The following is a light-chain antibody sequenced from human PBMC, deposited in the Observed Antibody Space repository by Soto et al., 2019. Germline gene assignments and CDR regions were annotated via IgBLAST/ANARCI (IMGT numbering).Light chain of an antibody. CDR2: GVT. CDR1: SSDIGSQNF. V-gene: IGLV2-14*01. J-gene: IGLJ3*02. Sequence: QSALTQPASVSGSPGQSITISCTGTSSDIGSQNFVSWHQQRPGKAPKFIIYGVTNRPSGVSNRFSGSKSGNTASQTISGLQADDEADYYCSSYSTSYTWVFGGGTKLTVL. CDR3: SSYSTSYTWV.